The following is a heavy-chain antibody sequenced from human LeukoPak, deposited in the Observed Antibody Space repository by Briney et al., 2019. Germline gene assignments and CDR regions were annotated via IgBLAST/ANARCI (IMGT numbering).Heavy chain of an antibody. Sequence: VESLKISCKGSGYTFTSYLIGWVRQMPGKGLEWMGIVYTDDSDTTYSPSFQGQVTISADKSNSIVYLQWSSLKASDTAMYYCARRYSGSYYPEYFDYWGQGTLVTVSS. CDR1: GYTFTSYL. CDR3: ARRYSGSYYPEYFDY. D-gene: IGHD1-26*01. CDR2: VYTDDSDT. V-gene: IGHV5-51*01. J-gene: IGHJ4*02.